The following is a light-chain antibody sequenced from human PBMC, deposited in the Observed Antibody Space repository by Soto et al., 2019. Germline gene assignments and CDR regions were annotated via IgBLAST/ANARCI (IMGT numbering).Light chain of an antibody. J-gene: IGLJ3*02. CDR2: DVN. Sequence: QSALTQPASVSGSPGQSITISCTGTSSDCGCYNYVSWYQHHPGKATKLMIYDVNNRPSGVSNRFSGYKSGNTASLPISGLQAEDEADYYCTSYTTSSPYLVFGGGTKVTVL. CDR3: TSYTTSSPYLV. V-gene: IGLV2-14*03. CDR1: SSDCGCYNY.